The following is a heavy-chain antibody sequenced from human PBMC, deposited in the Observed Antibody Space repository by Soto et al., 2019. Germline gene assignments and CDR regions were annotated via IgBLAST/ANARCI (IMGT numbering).Heavy chain of an antibody. CDR1: GGSISSSNW. CDR2: IYHSGST. CDR3: ATSEEMVAEEFVP. V-gene: IGHV4-4*02. D-gene: IGHD2-8*01. Sequence: QVQLQESGPGLVKPSGTLSLTCAVSGGSISSSNWWSWVRQPPGKGREWIGEIYHSGSTNYNPSLKSRITISVDKSKNQFSLKLSSVTAADTAVDYCATSEEMVAEEFVPWGQGTLVTVSS. J-gene: IGHJ5*02.